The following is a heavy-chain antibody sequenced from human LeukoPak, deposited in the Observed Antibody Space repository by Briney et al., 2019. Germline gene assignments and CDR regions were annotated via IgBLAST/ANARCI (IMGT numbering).Heavy chain of an antibody. CDR3: ARLKAAAGTFDY. J-gene: IGHJ4*02. D-gene: IGHD6-13*01. Sequence: SETLSLTCTVSGGSISSSSYYWGWIRQPPGKGLEWIGSFFYSGSTYYNPSLKSRVTISVDTSKNQFSLKLSSVTAADTAVYYCARLKAAAGTFDYWGQGTLVTVSS. CDR1: GGSISSSSYY. CDR2: FFYSGST. V-gene: IGHV4-39*01.